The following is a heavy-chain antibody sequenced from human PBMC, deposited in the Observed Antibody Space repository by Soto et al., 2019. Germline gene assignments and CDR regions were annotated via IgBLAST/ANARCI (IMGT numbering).Heavy chain of an antibody. CDR2: IDPSASYT. CDR3: ARGDTAVVRKGVDV. J-gene: IGHJ6*02. D-gene: IGHD5-18*01. CDR1: GYIVSNYW. V-gene: IGHV5-10-1*01. Sequence: GESLKISFQASGYIVSNYWITWVRQMAGKGLEWVGRIDPSASYTKYHPPFKGHVTISADKSIRPAHLQWSSLEAPASAMYSCARGDTAVVRKGVDVWAQGTPVTVSS.